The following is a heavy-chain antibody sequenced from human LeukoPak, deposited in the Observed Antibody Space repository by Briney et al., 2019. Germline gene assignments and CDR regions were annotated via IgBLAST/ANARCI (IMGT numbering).Heavy chain of an antibody. D-gene: IGHD6-6*01. Sequence: GGSLRLSCAASGFTFSSYAMHWVRQAPGKGLEYVSAISSNGGSTYYADSVKGRFTISRDNSKNTLYLLMSSLRAEDTAVYYCVKVGARYSSSWDYWGQGTLVTVSS. CDR2: ISSNGGST. CDR1: GFTFSSYA. V-gene: IGHV3-64D*06. CDR3: VKVGARYSSSWDY. J-gene: IGHJ4*02.